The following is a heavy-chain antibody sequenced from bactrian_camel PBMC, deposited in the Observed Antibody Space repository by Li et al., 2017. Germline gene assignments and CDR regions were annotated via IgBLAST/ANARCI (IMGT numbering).Heavy chain of an antibody. CDR2: IYSDGSRT. Sequence: QVQLVESGGGLVQPGGSLRLSCAASGFTLSSYRTYWVRQAPGKGLEWVAGIYSDGSRTFYEDSVKGRFTISRDNAQSTVYLQMNGLRSEDTAHYYCATDVNGYPVYWGQGTQVTVS. CDR3: ATDVNGYPVY. V-gene: IGHV3S6*01. D-gene: IGHD1*01. J-gene: IGHJ4*01. CDR1: GFTLSSYR.